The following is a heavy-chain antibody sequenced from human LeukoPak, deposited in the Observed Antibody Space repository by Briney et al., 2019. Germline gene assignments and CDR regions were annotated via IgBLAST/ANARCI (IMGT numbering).Heavy chain of an antibody. Sequence: PGGSLRLSCAASGFTFSGYAIHWVRQAPGKGLEWVAVISYDGRNEYYAGSVKGRFTISRDNPKSTLYLQMNSLKTEDTAVYYCAREPTVTTRNFDFWGQGALVTVSS. J-gene: IGHJ4*02. D-gene: IGHD4-11*01. V-gene: IGHV3-30*01. CDR2: ISYDGRNE. CDR1: GFTFSGYA. CDR3: AREPTVTTRNFDF.